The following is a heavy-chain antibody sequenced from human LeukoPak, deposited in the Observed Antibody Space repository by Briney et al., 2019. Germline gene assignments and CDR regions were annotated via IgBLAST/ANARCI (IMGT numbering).Heavy chain of an antibody. D-gene: IGHD3-22*01. Sequence: AGSLRLSCAASGFTFRSYSMNWVRQAPGKGLQWVSSISSSSSYIYYADSVKGRFTISRDNAKNSLYLQMNSLRAEDAAVYYCARDRSGYYYFDYWGQGTLVTVSS. CDR1: GFTFRSYS. CDR3: ARDRSGYYYFDY. CDR2: ISSSSSYI. J-gene: IGHJ4*02. V-gene: IGHV3-21*01.